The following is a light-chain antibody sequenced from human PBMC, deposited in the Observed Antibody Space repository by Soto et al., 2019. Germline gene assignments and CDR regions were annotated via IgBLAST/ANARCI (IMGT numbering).Light chain of an antibody. CDR1: SNDVGLYNY. Sequence: QSALTQPRSVSGSPGQSVTISCTGTSNDVGLYNYVSWYQRYPGKAPKVVIYDVNNRPSGVSNRFSGSKSGNTASLTISGLQAEDEADYYCSSYTSSSTPFYVFGTGTKVTVL. V-gene: IGLV2-14*01. CDR3: SSYTSSSTPFYV. J-gene: IGLJ1*01. CDR2: DVN.